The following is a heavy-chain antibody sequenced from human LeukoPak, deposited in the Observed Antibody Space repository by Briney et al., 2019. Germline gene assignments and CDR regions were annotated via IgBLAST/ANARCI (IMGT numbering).Heavy chain of an antibody. Sequence: PGASVKVSCKASGYTFTGYYMHWVRQAPGKGLEWMGGFDPEDGETIYAQKFQGRVTMTEDTSTDTAYMELSSLRSEDTAVYYCAALYGPQLNYYYYMDVWGKGTTVTVSS. CDR3: AALYGPQLNYYYYMDV. CDR2: FDPEDGET. CDR1: GYTFTGYY. V-gene: IGHV1-24*01. J-gene: IGHJ6*03. D-gene: IGHD2-2*01.